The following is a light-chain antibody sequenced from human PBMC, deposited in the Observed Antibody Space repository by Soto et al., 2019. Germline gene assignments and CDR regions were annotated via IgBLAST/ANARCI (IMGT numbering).Light chain of an antibody. J-gene: IGLJ2*01. CDR2: YSN. CDR1: RSNIGDNT. Sequence: QPVLTQPPSVSGTPGHRVTISCSGSRSNIGDNTVNWYQQLPGTAPKLRVYYSNQRPSGVPDRFSGSTSGTSASLAISGLQSEDEADYYCAAWDDSLNGPVFGGGTKVTVL. V-gene: IGLV1-44*01. CDR3: AAWDDSLNGPV.